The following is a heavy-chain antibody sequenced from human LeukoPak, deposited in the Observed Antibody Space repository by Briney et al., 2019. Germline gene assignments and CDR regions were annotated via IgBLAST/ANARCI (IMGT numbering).Heavy chain of an antibody. J-gene: IGHJ6*02. Sequence: PSQTLSLTCTVSGVSISSGGYSWSWIRQPPGKGLEWIGYIYHSGSTYYNPSLKSRVTISVDRSKNQISLKLSSVTAADTAVYYCARVETLYDILTGYYPYGMDVWGQGTTVTVSS. CDR3: ARVETLYDILTGYYPYGMDV. D-gene: IGHD3-9*01. CDR2: IYHSGST. CDR1: GVSISSGGYS. V-gene: IGHV4-30-2*01.